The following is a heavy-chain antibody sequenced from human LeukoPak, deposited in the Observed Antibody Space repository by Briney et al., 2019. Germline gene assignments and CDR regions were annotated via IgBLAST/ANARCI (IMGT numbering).Heavy chain of an antibody. CDR2: ISSSSSYI. J-gene: IGHJ4*02. D-gene: IGHD4-11*01. Sequence: PGGSLRLSCAASGFTFSSYSMNWVRQAPGKGLEWVSSISSSSSYIYYAESVKGRFTISRDNPKNSLYLQMNSLRAEDTALYYCARDLATVKTGPDYWGQGTLVSVSS. CDR3: ARDLATVKTGPDY. CDR1: GFTFSSYS. V-gene: IGHV3-21*01.